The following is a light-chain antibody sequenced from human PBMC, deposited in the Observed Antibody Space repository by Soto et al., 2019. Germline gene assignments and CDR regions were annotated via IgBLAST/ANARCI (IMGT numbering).Light chain of an antibody. CDR1: QSVSSSY. V-gene: IGKV3-20*01. J-gene: IGKJ1*01. Sequence: EIVLTQSPGTLSLSPGERATLSCRASQSVSSSYLAWYQQKPGQAPRLLIYGASSRATGIPDRLSGSGSGTDFTLTISRLDPEDFAVYYCQQYGSSPWTFGQGTKVEIK. CDR2: GAS. CDR3: QQYGSSPWT.